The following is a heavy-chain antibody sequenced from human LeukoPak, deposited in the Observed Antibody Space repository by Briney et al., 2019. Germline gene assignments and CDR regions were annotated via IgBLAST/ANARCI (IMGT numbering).Heavy chain of an antibody. J-gene: IGHJ4*02. V-gene: IGHV3-30*18. CDR1: GFTFSSYG. D-gene: IGHD5-18*01. CDR3: AKEMETGIQLGGYFDY. CDR2: ISYDGSNK. Sequence: GRSLRLSCAASGFTFSSYGMHWVRQAPGKGLDWVAVISYDGSNKYYVDSVKGRFTISRDNSKNMLYLQTNSLRAEDTAVYYCAKEMETGIQLGGYFDYWGQGTLVTVSS.